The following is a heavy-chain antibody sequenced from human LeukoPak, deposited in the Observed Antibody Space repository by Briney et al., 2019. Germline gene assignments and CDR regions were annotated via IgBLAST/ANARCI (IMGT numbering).Heavy chain of an antibody. Sequence: ASVKVSCKASGYTFTSYYIHWVRQAPGQGLEWMGIINPSGGSTSYAQKFQGRVTMTRDMSTNTVYMELSSLRSEDTAVYYCSREWSAVAAGHYWGQGTLVTVSS. V-gene: IGHV1-46*01. D-gene: IGHD6-19*01. CDR1: GYTFTSYY. J-gene: IGHJ4*02. CDR2: INPSGGST. CDR3: SREWSAVAAGHY.